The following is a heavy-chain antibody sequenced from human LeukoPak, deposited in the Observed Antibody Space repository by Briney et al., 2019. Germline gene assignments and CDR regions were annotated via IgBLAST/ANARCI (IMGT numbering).Heavy chain of an antibody. J-gene: IGHJ6*03. D-gene: IGHD3-3*01. Sequence: GGSLRLSCAASGFTFDDHGMNWVRQAPGKGLEWVSGITWNGGTTGYADSVRGRFTISRDNAKNSLYLQMNSLRAEDTAVYYCARDLPYYDFEYYMDVWGKGTTVTVSS. V-gene: IGHV3-20*04. CDR3: ARDLPYYDFEYYMDV. CDR2: ITWNGGTT. CDR1: GFTFDDHG.